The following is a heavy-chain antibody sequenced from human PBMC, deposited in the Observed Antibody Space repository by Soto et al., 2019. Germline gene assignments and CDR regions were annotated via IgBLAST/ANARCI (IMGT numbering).Heavy chain of an antibody. J-gene: IGHJ3*02. CDR1: GFTFTSSA. CDR2: IVVGSGNT. CDR3: AALVVGATAFDI. D-gene: IGHD1-26*01. Sequence: SVKVSCKASGFTFTSSAVQWVRQARGQRLEWIGWIVVGSGNTNYAQKFQERVTITRDMSTSTAYMELSSLRSEDTAVYYCAALVVGATAFDIWGQGTMVTVSS. V-gene: IGHV1-58*01.